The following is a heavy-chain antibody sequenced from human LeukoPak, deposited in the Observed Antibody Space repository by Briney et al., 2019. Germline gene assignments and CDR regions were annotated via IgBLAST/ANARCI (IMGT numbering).Heavy chain of an antibody. D-gene: IGHD2-15*01. V-gene: IGHV4-4*07. CDR2: IYTSGST. CDR1: GGSISSDY. Sequence: PSETLSLTCTVSGGSISSDYWSWIRQPAGRGLEWIGRIYTSGSTNYNPSLKSRVTISVDKSKNQFSLKLSSVTAADTAVYYCATRNLGYCSGGSCYGESDYWGQGTLVTVSS. CDR3: ATRNLGYCSGGSCYGESDY. J-gene: IGHJ4*02.